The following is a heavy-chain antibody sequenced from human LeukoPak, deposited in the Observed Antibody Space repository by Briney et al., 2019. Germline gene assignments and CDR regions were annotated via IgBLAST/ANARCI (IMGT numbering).Heavy chain of an antibody. Sequence: RGSLRLSCAASGFTFSSSAMSWVRQAPGKGREWVSAISNNGGYTYYADSVQGRVTISRDKSKSTLCLQMNSLRAEDTAVYYCAKQLGYCSDGSCYFPYWGQGTLVTVSS. CDR3: AKQLGYCSDGSCYFPY. CDR1: GFTFSSSA. CDR2: ISNNGGYT. D-gene: IGHD2-15*01. J-gene: IGHJ4*02. V-gene: IGHV3-23*01.